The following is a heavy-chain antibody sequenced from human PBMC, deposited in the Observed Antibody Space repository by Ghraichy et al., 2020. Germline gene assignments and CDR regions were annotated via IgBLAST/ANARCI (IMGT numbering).Heavy chain of an antibody. J-gene: IGHJ5*02. V-gene: IGHV4-39*01. D-gene: IGHD4-17*01. CDR2: IYYSGST. CDR1: GGSISSSSYY. CDR3: ARRLPDGDYEAGGS. Sequence: SQTLSLTCTVSGGSISSSSYYWGWIRQPPGKGLEWIGSIYYSGSTYYNPSLKSRVTISVDTSKNQFSLKLSSVTAADTAVYYCARRLPDGDYEAGGSWGQGTLVTVSS.